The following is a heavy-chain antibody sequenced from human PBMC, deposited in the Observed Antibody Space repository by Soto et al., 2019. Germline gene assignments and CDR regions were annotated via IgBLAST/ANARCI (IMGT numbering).Heavy chain of an antibody. D-gene: IGHD2-2*01. Sequence: GGSLRLSCAASGFTFSSYAMSWVRQAPGKGLEWVSAISGSGGSTYYADSVKGRFTISRDNSKNTLYLQMNSLKAEDTAVYYCAKELLCRWGYRYFDYWGRGTLVTVSS. V-gene: IGHV3-23*01. CDR1: GFTFSSYA. CDR3: AKELLCRWGYRYFDY. J-gene: IGHJ4*01. CDR2: ISGSGGST.